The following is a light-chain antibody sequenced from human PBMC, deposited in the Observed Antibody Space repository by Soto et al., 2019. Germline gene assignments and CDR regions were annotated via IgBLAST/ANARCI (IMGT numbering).Light chain of an antibody. CDR2: GNI. CDR1: NSNIGSNT. Sequence: QSVLTQPPSASGTPGQRVTISCSGSNSNIGSNTVNWYQQRPGTGPKLLIFGNINRPSGVPDRFSGSKSGTSASLAITGLQAEDEGDYYCQSYDSTLSDRYVFGTGTKVTVL. CDR3: QSYDSTLSDRYV. J-gene: IGLJ1*01. V-gene: IGLV1-40*01.